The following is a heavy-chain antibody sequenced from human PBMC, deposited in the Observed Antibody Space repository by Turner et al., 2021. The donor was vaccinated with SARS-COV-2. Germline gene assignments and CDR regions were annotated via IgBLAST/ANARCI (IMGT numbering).Heavy chain of an antibody. J-gene: IGHJ6*02. D-gene: IGHD2-21*02. CDR3: ARGDKITYYYYGMDV. CDR1: GFTFSDHY. V-gene: IGHV3-72*01. CDR2: TKNKVNGYTT. Sequence: EVQLVESGGGLVQPGGSLRLSFVVSGFTFSDHYMDWVRQAPGKGLEWVGRTKNKVNGYTTEYAASVKGRFNISRDDSKNSLYLQMNSLKTEDTAVYYCARGDKITYYYYGMDVWGQGTTVTVSS.